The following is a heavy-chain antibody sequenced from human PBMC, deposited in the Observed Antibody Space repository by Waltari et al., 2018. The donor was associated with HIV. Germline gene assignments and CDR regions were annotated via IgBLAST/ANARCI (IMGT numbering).Heavy chain of an antibody. J-gene: IGHJ6*02. CDR1: GGSITNHF. CDR2: IYYSGST. Sequence: QLQLQESGPGLVKPSETLSLTCTVSGGSITNHFWTWIRQPPGKGLEWLGQIYYSGSTNYTPSLKSRVNISIDTSKSQFSLTLRSVTVADTAVYYCARDLGVLGSYPYHYKGMDVWGQGTTVTVSS. CDR3: ARDLGVLGSYPYHYKGMDV. V-gene: IGHV4-59*11. D-gene: IGHD3-10*01.